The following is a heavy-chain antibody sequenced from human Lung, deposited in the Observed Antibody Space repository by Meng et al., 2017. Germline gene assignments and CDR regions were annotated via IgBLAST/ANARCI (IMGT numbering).Heavy chain of an antibody. Sequence: QLHIQQWGAGLFKPSETLSPTCVVSGGSFSDYYWSWIRQPPGKGLEWIGEINHSGSTNYNPSLESRATISVDTSQNNLSLKLSSVTAADSAVYYCARGPTTMAHDFDYWGQGTLVTVSS. CDR3: ARGPTTMAHDFDY. J-gene: IGHJ4*02. V-gene: IGHV4-34*01. CDR1: GGSFSDYY. D-gene: IGHD4-11*01. CDR2: INHSGST.